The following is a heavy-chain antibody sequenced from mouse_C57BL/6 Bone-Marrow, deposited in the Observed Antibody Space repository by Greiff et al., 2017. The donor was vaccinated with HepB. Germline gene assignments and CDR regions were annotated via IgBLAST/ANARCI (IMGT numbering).Heavy chain of an antibody. V-gene: IGHV2-2*01. D-gene: IGHD2-5*01. CDR2: IWSGGST. CDR3: ARKGGPYSNYPFYWYFDV. Sequence: VQLKESGPGLVQPSQSLSITCTVSGFSLTSYGVHWVRQSPGKGLEWLGVIWSGGSTDYNAAFISRLSISKDNSKSQVFFKMNSLQADDTAIYYCARKGGPYSNYPFYWYFDVWGTGTTVTVSS. CDR1: GFSLTSYG. J-gene: IGHJ1*03.